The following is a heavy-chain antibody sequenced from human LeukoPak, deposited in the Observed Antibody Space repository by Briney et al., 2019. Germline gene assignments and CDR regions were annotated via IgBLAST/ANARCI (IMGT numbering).Heavy chain of an antibody. CDR1: GFTFSDYD. CDR2: ISSRSTTV. CDR3: ANVSPWGRCSSTSCYAEAVHYYGMDV. Sequence: PGGSLRLSCAASGFTFSDYDMIWVRQTPGKGLEWVSYISSRSTTVYYADSVKGRFTASRDNAKNSLYLQMNSLRDEDTAVYYCANVSPWGRCSSTSCYAEAVHYYGMDVWGQGITVTVSS. J-gene: IGHJ6*02. V-gene: IGHV3-48*02. D-gene: IGHD2-2*01.